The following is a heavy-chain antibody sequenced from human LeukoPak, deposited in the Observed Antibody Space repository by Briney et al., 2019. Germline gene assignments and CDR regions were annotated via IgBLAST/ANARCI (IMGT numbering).Heavy chain of an antibody. CDR1: GFTFSSYA. CDR2: ISGSGGNT. V-gene: IGHV3-23*01. D-gene: IGHD6-19*01. J-gene: IGHJ4*02. CDR3: AKAYSSGWSPFDY. Sequence: GGSLRLSCAASGFTFSSYAMTWVRQAPGKGLEWVSGISGSGGNTNYADSVKGRFTISRDNSKNTLYVQMNSRRAEDTAVYYCAKAYSSGWSPFDYWGQGSLVTVSS.